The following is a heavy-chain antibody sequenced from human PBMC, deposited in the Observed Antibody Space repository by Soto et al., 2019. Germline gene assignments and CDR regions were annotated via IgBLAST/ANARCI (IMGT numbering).Heavy chain of an antibody. Sequence: WGSLRLSCAASGFIVISHYISFVRQSPGKGLEWVAFMYTSGTAYYADSVKGRFILSRDKSKNMVYLQMNSLRAEDTAVYYCARELPYGSGSYYGMDVWGQGTTVTVSS. CDR2: MYTSGTA. J-gene: IGHJ6*02. D-gene: IGHD3-10*01. CDR1: GFIVISHY. V-gene: IGHV3-53*01. CDR3: ARELPYGSGSYYGMDV.